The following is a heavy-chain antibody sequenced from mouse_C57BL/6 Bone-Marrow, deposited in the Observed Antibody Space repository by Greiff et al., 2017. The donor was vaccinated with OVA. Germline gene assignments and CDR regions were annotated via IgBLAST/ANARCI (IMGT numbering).Heavy chain of an antibody. CDR3: ARHEDGGYSSGYVMDY. Sequence: VKLMESGAELVKPGASVKLSCKASGYTFTEYTIHWVKQRSGQGLEWIGWFYPGSGSIKYNEKFKDKATLTADKSSSTVYMELSRLTSEDSAVYFCARHEDGGYSSGYVMDYWGQGTSVTVSS. CDR2: FYPGSGSI. CDR1: GYTFTEYT. J-gene: IGHJ4*01. V-gene: IGHV1-62-2*01. D-gene: IGHD3-2*02.